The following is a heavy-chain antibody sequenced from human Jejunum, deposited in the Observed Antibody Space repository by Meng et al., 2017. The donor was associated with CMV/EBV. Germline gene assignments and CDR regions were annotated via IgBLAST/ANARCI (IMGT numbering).Heavy chain of an antibody. CDR1: GYTFTSDG. V-gene: IGHV1-18*01. Sequence: GYTFTSDGISWVRQATGQGLEWMGWISTYNGNTHYAQKLQGRATMTTDTSTSTAYMEVRSLKSDDTAVYYCARGVVTMTRYYFDYWGQGTLVTVSS. D-gene: IGHD2-21*02. J-gene: IGHJ4*02. CDR2: ISTYNGNT. CDR3: ARGVVTMTRYYFDY.